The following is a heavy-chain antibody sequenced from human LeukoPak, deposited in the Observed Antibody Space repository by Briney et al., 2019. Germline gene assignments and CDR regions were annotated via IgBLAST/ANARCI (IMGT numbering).Heavy chain of an antibody. J-gene: IGHJ4*02. Sequence: SETLSLTCTVSGYSISSGYYWGWIRQPPGKGLEWIGSIYHSGSTYYNPSLKSRVTISVDTSKNQFSLKLSSVTAADTAVYYCARDLVVGATSPFYYWGQGTLVTVSS. V-gene: IGHV4-38-2*02. D-gene: IGHD1-26*01. CDR2: IYHSGST. CDR3: ARDLVVGATSPFYY. CDR1: GYSISSGYY.